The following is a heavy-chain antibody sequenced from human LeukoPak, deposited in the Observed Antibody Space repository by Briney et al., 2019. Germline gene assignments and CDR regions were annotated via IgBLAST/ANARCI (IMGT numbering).Heavy chain of an antibody. J-gene: IGHJ6*02. CDR1: GFTISSYG. CDR2: ISYDGSNK. CDR3: AKEAGYSSSWYSPGTPSYYYYGMDV. V-gene: IGHV3-30*18. Sequence: GRSLRLSCAASGFTISSYGMQWVRQAPGKGLEWVALISYDGSNKYYADSVKGRFTISRDNSKNTLYLQMNSLRAEDTAVYYCAKEAGYSSSWYSPGTPSYYYYGMDVWGQGTTVTVSS. D-gene: IGHD6-13*01.